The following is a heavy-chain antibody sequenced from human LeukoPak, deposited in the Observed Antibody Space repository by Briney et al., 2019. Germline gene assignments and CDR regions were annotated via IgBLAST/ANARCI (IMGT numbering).Heavy chain of an antibody. J-gene: IGHJ4*02. CDR1: GFAFTDFY. Sequence: PGGSLRLSCATSGFAFTDFYMTWLRQAPGRGLEWVSHISASGIMKFYEDSVKGRFTVSRDNVNQSLHLQMNSLRPEDTAVYYCAKDRPYYDILTGYYNGYYFDYWGQGTLVTVSS. V-gene: IGHV3-11*01. D-gene: IGHD3-9*01. CDR2: ISASGIMK. CDR3: AKDRPYYDILTGYYNGYYFDY.